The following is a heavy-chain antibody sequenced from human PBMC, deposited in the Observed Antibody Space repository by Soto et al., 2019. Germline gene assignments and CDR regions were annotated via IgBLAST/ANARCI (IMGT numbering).Heavy chain of an antibody. CDR2: ISSSSSTI. CDR1: GFTPRSYS. Sequence: PGGSLRLSCAASGFTPRSYSKNWVRQAPWKGLEGVSYISSSSSTIYYADSVKGRFTISKDNAKNSLYLQMNSLRAEDTAVYYCARHPERIAEIGWFDPWGQGTLVTVSS. J-gene: IGHJ5*01. CDR3: ARHPERIAEIGWFDP. D-gene: IGHD6-13*01. V-gene: IGHV3-48*01.